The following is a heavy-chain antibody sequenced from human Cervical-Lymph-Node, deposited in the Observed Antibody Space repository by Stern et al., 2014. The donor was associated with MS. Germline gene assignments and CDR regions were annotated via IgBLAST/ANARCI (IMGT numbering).Heavy chain of an antibody. CDR2: IFTSGST. J-gene: IGHJ6*02. Sequence: QVQLQESGPGLVKPSQTLSLTCTVSGGSIASSSYYWSWIRQPAGKGLEWIGRIFTSGSTNYTPSLQSRIPLSVDTSKNQFSLRLSSVTAADTAVYYCAREDYDGSGHPYYYGLDVWGQGTTVTVSS. D-gene: IGHD3-22*01. CDR3: AREDYDGSGHPYYYGLDV. CDR1: GGSIASSSYY. V-gene: IGHV4-61*02.